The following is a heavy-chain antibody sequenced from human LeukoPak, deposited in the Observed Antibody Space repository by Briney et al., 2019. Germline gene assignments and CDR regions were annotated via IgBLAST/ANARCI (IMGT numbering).Heavy chain of an antibody. Sequence: GASVKVSCKASGYTFTAYYMNWVRQAPGQGLEWMGWISTYNGNTNYAQKFQGRVTMTTDTSTNTAYMELRSLRSDDTAVYYCARDLDYYDSSGSGWFDPWGQGTLVTVSS. CDR2: ISTYNGNT. J-gene: IGHJ5*02. CDR1: GYTFTAYY. D-gene: IGHD3-22*01. CDR3: ARDLDYYDSSGSGWFDP. V-gene: IGHV1-18*04.